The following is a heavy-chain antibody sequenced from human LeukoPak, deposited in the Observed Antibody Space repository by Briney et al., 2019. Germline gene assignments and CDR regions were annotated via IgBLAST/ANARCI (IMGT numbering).Heavy chain of an antibody. D-gene: IGHD2-2*02. Sequence: ASVKVSCKASGYTFTSHYMHWVRQAPGQGLEWMGIINPSGGSTSYAQKFQGRVTMTRDTSTSTVYMELSSLRSEDTAVYYCARDGLFFAVVPAAIRWKVNWFDPWGQGTLVTVSS. CDR3: ARDGLFFAVVPAAIRWKVNWFDP. CDR2: INPSGGST. CDR1: GYTFTSHY. J-gene: IGHJ5*02. V-gene: IGHV1-46*01.